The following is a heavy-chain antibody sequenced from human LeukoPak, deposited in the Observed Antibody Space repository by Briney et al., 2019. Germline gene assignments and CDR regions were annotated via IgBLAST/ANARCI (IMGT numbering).Heavy chain of an antibody. J-gene: IGHJ4*02. D-gene: IGHD5-18*01. Sequence: PGGSLRLSCAASGFTFSSYATSWVRQAPGKGLEWVSAISGSGGSTYYADSVKGRFTISRDNSKNTLYLQMNSLRAEDTAVYYCARHNRGNLQPPVFDYWGQGTLVTGSS. CDR1: GFTFSSYA. V-gene: IGHV3-23*01. CDR2: ISGSGGST. CDR3: ARHNRGNLQPPVFDY.